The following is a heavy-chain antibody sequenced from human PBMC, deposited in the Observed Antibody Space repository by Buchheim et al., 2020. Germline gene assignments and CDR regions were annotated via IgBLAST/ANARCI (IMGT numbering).Heavy chain of an antibody. D-gene: IGHD1-26*01. CDR1: GFTFSSYG. J-gene: IGHJ4*02. V-gene: IGHV3-33*01. Sequence: QVQLVESGGGVVQPGRSLRLSCAASGFTFSSYGMHWVRQAPGKGLEWVAVIWYDGSNKYYADSVKGRFTISRDNSKNTLNLQMNSLRAEDTAVYYCARDGLGATKVFDYWGQGTL. CDR3: ARDGLGATKVFDY. CDR2: IWYDGSNK.